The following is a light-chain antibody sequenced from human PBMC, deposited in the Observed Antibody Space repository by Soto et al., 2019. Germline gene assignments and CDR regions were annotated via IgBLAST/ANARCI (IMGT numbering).Light chain of an antibody. CDR1: QDINIY. CDR2: DAS. CDR3: QQYSVYWT. V-gene: IGKV1-33*01. J-gene: IGKJ1*01. Sequence: IQMTKSPFSLFASVGDRVTITCQATQDINIYLNWYQQKPRKAPNLLIYDASNLEIGVPSRFTGSGSGTEFTLTINSLQPDDFATYYCQQYSVYWTFGQGTKVDIK.